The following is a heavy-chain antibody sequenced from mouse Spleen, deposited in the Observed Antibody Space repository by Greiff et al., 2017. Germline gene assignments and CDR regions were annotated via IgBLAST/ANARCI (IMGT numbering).Heavy chain of an antibody. CDR1: GFTFSSYA. J-gene: IGHJ2*01. CDR2: ISSGGSYT. CDR3: ARHTTATDYFDY. V-gene: IGHV5-9-3*01. Sequence: DVKLVESGGGLVKPGGSLKLSCAASGFTFSSYAMSWVRQTPEKRLEWVATISSGGSYTYYPDSVKGRFTISRDNAKNTLYLQMSSLRSEDTAMYYCARHTTATDYFDYWGQGTTLTVSS. D-gene: IGHD1-2*01.